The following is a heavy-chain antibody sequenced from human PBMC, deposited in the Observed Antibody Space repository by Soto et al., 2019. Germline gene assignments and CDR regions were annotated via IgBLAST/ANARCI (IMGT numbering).Heavy chain of an antibody. J-gene: IGHJ4*02. CDR3: ARLVDY. V-gene: IGHV4-39*01. CDR2: IYYSGST. CDR1: GGSISSSSFY. Sequence: PSETLSLTCTVSGGSISSSSFYWGWVRQPPGKGLEWIGSIYYSGSTYYNPSLKSRVTMSVDTSKNQFSLKLSSVTAADTAVYYCARLVDYWGQGTLVTVSS.